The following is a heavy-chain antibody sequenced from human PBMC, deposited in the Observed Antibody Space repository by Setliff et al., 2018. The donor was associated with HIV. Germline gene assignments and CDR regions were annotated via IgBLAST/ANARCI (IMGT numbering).Heavy chain of an antibody. Sequence: ASVKVSCKASGYTFTSHTIHWVRQAPGQGLEWMGWINTGNGNTKYSQKFQDRVTITRDTSASTGYMEVNSLSPEDTAVYYCARDRIPKRGYTYREPDFDSWGQGTLVTVSS. CDR3: ARDRIPKRGYTYREPDFDS. D-gene: IGHD3-16*02. CDR1: GYTFTSHT. CDR2: INTGNGNT. J-gene: IGHJ4*02. V-gene: IGHV1-3*04.